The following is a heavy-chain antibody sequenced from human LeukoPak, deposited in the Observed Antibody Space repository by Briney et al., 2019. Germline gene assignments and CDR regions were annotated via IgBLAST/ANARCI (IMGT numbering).Heavy chain of an antibody. CDR1: GVTLSSYA. Sequence: RGSLRLSCAASGVTLSSYAMSWARQAPGKGLEWVSGISSSGSGGNTYYADSVKGRFTISRDNSKNTLYLQMNSLRAEDTAVYYCAKVVWNLRGVSENWGQGTLVTVSS. CDR2: ISSSGSGGNT. V-gene: IGHV3-23*01. D-gene: IGHD1-1*01. CDR3: AKVVWNLRGVSEN. J-gene: IGHJ4*02.